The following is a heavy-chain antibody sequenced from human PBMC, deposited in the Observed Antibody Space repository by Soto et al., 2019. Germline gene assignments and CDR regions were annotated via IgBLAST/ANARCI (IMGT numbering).Heavy chain of an antibody. CDR3: ARDLGGWTDY. D-gene: IGHD6-19*01. J-gene: IGHJ4*02. CDR1: GYTFTSYA. V-gene: IGHV1-3*01. CDR2: INAGNGNT. Sequence: GASVTVSCKASGYTFTSYAMQWVRQAPGQRLEWMGWINAGNGNTKYSQKFQGRVTITRDTSASTAYMELSSLRSEDTAVYYCARDLGGWTDYWGQGTLVTAPQ.